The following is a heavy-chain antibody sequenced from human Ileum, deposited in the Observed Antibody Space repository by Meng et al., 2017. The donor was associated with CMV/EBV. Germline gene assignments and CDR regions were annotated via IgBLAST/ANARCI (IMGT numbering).Heavy chain of an antibody. J-gene: IGHJ4*02. D-gene: IGHD3-3*01. Sequence: YTCNRYGSNGVRQATGEGLEWIGWMNHNSGNTGYARKFQGRVAITRNTSISTAYMELSSLRSEDTAVYYCARSLESFWSGYYLRYWGQGTLVTVSS. CDR1: YTCNRYG. CDR3: ARSLESFWSGYYLRY. V-gene: IGHV1-8*03. CDR2: MNHNSGNT.